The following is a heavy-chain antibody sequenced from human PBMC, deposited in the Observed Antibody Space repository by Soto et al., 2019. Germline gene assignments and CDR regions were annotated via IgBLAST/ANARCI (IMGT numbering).Heavy chain of an antibody. J-gene: IGHJ3*02. D-gene: IGHD6-6*01. CDR1: GGTFSSYA. V-gene: IGHV1-69*06. Sequence: QVQLVQSGAEVKKPGSSVKVSCKASGGTFSSYAISWVRQAPGQGLEWMGGIIPIFGTANYAQKFQGRVTITADKATSTAYMELSSLRSEDTAVYYCARVASIAARPGLAFDSWGQGTMVTVSS. CDR2: IIPIFGTA. CDR3: ARVASIAARPGLAFDS.